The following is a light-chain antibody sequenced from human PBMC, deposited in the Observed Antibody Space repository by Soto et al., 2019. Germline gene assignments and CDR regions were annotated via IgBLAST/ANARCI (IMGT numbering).Light chain of an antibody. V-gene: IGKV1-27*01. CDR2: AAS. Sequence: DIQMTQSPSSLSASVGDRVTITCRASQGISNYLAWYQQKPGKVPKLLIYAASTLQSGVPSRFSGSGSGTAFTHTISSLQPEDVATYYCQKYNSAPCTFGQGTRLEIK. CDR3: QKYNSAPCT. J-gene: IGKJ5*01. CDR1: QGISNY.